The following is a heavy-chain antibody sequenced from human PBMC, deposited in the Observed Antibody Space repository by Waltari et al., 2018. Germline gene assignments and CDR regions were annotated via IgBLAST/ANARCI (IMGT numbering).Heavy chain of an antibody. CDR3: ARIEMATTYYFDY. CDR2: ISSSSSTI. Sequence: EVQLVASGGGLVQPGGSLRLSCAASGFTFSSYSMNWVRQAPGKGLEWVSYISSSSSTIYYADSVKGRFTISRDNAKNSLYLQMNSLRAEDTAVYYCARIEMATTYYFDYWGQGTLVTVSS. J-gene: IGHJ4*02. D-gene: IGHD1-1*01. V-gene: IGHV3-48*04. CDR1: GFTFSSYS.